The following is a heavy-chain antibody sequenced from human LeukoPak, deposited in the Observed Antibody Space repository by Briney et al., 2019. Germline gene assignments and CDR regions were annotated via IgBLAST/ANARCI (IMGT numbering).Heavy chain of an antibody. V-gene: IGHV5-51*01. CDR1: GYSFNSYW. CDR3: ARPAAGTAPYFDY. CDR2: IYPGDSDT. Sequence: GESLKISCKGSGYSFNSYWIGWVRQMPGKGLEWMGIIYPGDSDTRYSPSFQGQVTISADKSISTAYLQWSSLKASDTAMYFCARPAAGTAPYFDYWGQGTLVTVSS. J-gene: IGHJ4*02. D-gene: IGHD6-19*01.